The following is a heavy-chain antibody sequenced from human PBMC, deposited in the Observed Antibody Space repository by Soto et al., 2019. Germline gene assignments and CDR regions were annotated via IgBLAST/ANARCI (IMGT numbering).Heavy chain of an antibody. Sequence: EVQLVESGGGLVQPGESLRLSCAASGFTFDYYWMHWVRQAPGKGLVWVSRVHSDGTTTTYADSVKGRFTISRDNARNTVSLQMRSLRAEDTARYYCARGDRGGFDLWGHGTVVTVSS. CDR1: GFTFDYYW. D-gene: IGHD3-10*01. J-gene: IGHJ3*01. V-gene: IGHV3-74*01. CDR2: VHSDGTTT. CDR3: ARGDRGGFDL.